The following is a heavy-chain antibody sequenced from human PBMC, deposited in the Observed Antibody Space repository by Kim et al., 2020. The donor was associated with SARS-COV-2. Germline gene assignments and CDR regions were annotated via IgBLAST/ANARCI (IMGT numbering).Heavy chain of an antibody. CDR1: GFTFSSYW. Sequence: GGSLRLSCAASGFTFSSYWMSWVRQAPGKGLEWVANIKQDGSEKYYVDSVKGRFTISRDNAKNSLYLQMNSLRAEDTAVYYCARDLTQLLFPYGPGGFDYWGQGTLVTVSS. V-gene: IGHV3-7*03. D-gene: IGHD2-2*01. CDR2: IKQDGSEK. CDR3: ARDLTQLLFPYGPGGFDY. J-gene: IGHJ4*02.